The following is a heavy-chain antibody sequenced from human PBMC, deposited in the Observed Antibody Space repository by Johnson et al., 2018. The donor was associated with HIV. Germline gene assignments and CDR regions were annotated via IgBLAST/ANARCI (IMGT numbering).Heavy chain of an antibody. D-gene: IGHD3-22*01. V-gene: IGHV3-30*02. CDR1: GFNFKSYD. J-gene: IGHJ3*02. Sequence: QMQLVESAGGVAQPGGSLRLSCAAFGFNFKSYDMHWIRQAPGKGLEWVAFVSFDGSSLLYGESVKGRFTISRDNSKSTVLLQMNSLRFDDTAVYYCAKETRDSSGAFDIWGRGTVV. CDR3: AKETRDSSGAFDI. CDR2: VSFDGSSL.